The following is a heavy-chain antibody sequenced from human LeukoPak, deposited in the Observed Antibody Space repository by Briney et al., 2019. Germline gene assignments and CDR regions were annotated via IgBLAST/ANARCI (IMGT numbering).Heavy chain of an antibody. CDR1: GYSISSGYY. J-gene: IGHJ4*02. V-gene: IGHV4-38-2*02. CDR3: ARTITMVRGVIEPNDY. CDR2: IYHSGST. D-gene: IGHD3-10*01. Sequence: SDTLSLTCTVSGYSISSGYYWGWIRQPPGKGLEWIGSIYHSGSTYYNPSLKSRVTISVDTSKNQFSLKLSSVTAADTAVYYCARTITMVRGVIEPNDYWGQGTLVTVSS.